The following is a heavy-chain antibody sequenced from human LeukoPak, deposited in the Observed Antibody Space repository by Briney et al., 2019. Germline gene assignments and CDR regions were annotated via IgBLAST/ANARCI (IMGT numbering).Heavy chain of an antibody. CDR3: ARWWLQLFFGFDP. V-gene: IGHV4-39*01. J-gene: IGHJ5*02. CDR2: IYYSGST. D-gene: IGHD5-18*01. CDR1: GGSISSSSYY. Sequence: SETLSLTCTVSGGSISSSSYYWGWIRQPPGKGLEWIGSIYYSGSTYYNPSLKSRVTISVDTSKNQFSLKLSSVTAADTAVYYCARWWLQLFFGFDPWGQGTLVTVSS.